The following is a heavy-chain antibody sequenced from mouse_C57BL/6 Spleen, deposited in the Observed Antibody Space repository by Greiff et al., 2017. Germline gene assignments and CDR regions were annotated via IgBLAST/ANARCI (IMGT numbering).Heavy chain of an antibody. V-gene: IGHV1-59*01. Sequence: QVQLQQPGAELVRPGTSVKLSCKASGYTFTSYWMHWVKQRPGQGLEWIGVIDPSDSYTNYNQKFKGKATLTVDTSSSTAYMQLSSLTSEDSAVYYCARGATVVATEGFAYWGQGTLVTVSA. CDR3: ARGATVVATEGFAY. CDR2: IDPSDSYT. D-gene: IGHD1-1*01. CDR1: GYTFTSYW. J-gene: IGHJ3*01.